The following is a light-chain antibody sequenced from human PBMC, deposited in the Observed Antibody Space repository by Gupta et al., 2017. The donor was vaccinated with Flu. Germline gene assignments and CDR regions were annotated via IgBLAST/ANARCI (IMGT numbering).Light chain of an antibody. CDR2: EVT. CDR1: RSDVGGYNY. Sequence: QSALTQPASVSGSPGQSITISCTGTRSDVGGYNYVSWYQQHPGKAPKLMIYEVTNRPSGISNRFSGSKSANTASLTISGLQAEDEADYYCSSYTSGTTPYVFGTGTKVTVL. V-gene: IGLV2-14*01. J-gene: IGLJ1*01. CDR3: SSYTSGTTPYV.